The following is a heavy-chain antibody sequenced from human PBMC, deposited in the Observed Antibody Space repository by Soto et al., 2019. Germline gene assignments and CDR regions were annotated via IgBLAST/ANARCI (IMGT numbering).Heavy chain of an antibody. D-gene: IGHD2-21*02. CDR1: GGSISSGDYY. J-gene: IGHJ3*02. Sequence: SETLSLTCTVSGGSISSGDYYWSWIRQPPGKGLEWIGYIYYSGSTYYNPSLKSRVTISVDTSKNQFSLKLSSVTAADTAVYYCARVVVVVTAPRRALDIWGQGTMVTVSS. CDR2: IYYSGST. V-gene: IGHV4-30-4*01. CDR3: ARVVVVVTAPRRALDI.